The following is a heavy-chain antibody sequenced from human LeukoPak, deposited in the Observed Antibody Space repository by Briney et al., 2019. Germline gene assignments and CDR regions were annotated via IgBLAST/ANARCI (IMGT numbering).Heavy chain of an antibody. CDR3: ARDGAYYYDSSGYYGAFDI. V-gene: IGHV4-59*01. CDR1: GGSFSGYY. Sequence: SETLSLTCAVYGGSFSGYYWSWIRQPPGKGLEGIGYIYYSWSTNYNPSLKSRVTISVDTSKNQFSMKLSSVNAADTDVYYCARDGAYYYDSSGYYGAFDIWGQGTMVTVSS. D-gene: IGHD3-22*01. J-gene: IGHJ3*02. CDR2: IYYSWST.